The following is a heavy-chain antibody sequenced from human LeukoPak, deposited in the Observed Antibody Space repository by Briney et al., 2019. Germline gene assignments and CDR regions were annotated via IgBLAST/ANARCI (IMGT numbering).Heavy chain of an antibody. D-gene: IGHD5-18*01. V-gene: IGHV3-30*02. CDR3: ARDTTIIQLWFDY. J-gene: IGHJ5*01. CDR2: ISYDGNKK. Sequence: GGSLRLSCEASGFLFSGFGMHWVRQSPGKGLEWIAFISYDGNKKYYGDSVKGRFTISRDNSKNTLYLQMNSLRAEDTAVYYCARDTTIIQLWFDYWGQGTLVTVSS. CDR1: GFLFSGFG.